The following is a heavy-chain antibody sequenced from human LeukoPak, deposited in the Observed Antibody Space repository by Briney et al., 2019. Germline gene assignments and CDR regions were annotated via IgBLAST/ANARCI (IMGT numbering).Heavy chain of an antibody. V-gene: IGHV3-7*01. J-gene: IGHJ4*02. CDR3: ARVPVLVTYYYDSSGYYFDY. CDR2: IKQDGSEK. CDR1: GFTFSSYW. D-gene: IGHD3-22*01. Sequence: GGSLRLSCAASGFTFSSYWMSWVRQAPGKGLEWVANIKQDGSEKYYVDSVKGRFTISRDNAKNSLYLQMNSLRAEDTAVYYCARVPVLVTYYYDSSGYYFDYWGQGTLVTVPS.